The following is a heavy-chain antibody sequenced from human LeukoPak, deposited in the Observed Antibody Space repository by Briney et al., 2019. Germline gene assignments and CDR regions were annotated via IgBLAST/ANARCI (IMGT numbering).Heavy chain of an antibody. CDR1: GFTFSAFS. CDR3: ARHMDV. Sequence: GGSLRLSCAASGFTFSAFSMNWVRQAPGKGLEWVANIKPDGSAKYYVDSVEGRFIISRDNAKNSLYLQMNSLRAEDTALYYCARHMDVWGQGTTVTVSS. V-gene: IGHV3-7*02. CDR2: IKPDGSAK. J-gene: IGHJ6*02.